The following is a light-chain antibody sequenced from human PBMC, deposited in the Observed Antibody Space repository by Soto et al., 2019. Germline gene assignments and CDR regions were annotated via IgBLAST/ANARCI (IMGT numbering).Light chain of an antibody. CDR1: SSDVGSYNL. J-gene: IGLJ1*01. CDR2: EGS. V-gene: IGLV2-23*01. Sequence: QPVLTQPASVSGSPGQSITISCTGTSSDVGSYNLVSWYQQHPGKAPKLMIYEGSKRPSGVSNRFSGSKSGNTASLTISGLQAEDEADYYCCSYAGSSYVFGTGTKVTVL. CDR3: CSYAGSSYV.